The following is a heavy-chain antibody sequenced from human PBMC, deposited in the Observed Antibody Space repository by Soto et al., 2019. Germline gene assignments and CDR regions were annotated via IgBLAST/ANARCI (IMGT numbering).Heavy chain of an antibody. V-gene: IGHV3-23*01. D-gene: IGHD1-1*01. CDR2: ISGSGGST. CDR3: AKLERPQIQAIASYYFDY. J-gene: IGHJ4*02. Sequence: GGSLRLSCAASGFTFSSYAMSWVRQAPGKGLEWVSAISGSGGSTYYADSVKGRFTISRDNSKNTLYLQMNSLRAEDTAVYYCAKLERPQIQAIASYYFDYWGQGTLVTVSS. CDR1: GFTFSSYA.